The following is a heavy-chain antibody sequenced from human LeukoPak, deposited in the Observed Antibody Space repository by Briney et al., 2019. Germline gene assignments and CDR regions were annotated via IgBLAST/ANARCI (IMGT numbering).Heavy chain of an antibody. V-gene: IGHV6-1*01. J-gene: IGHJ5*02. Sequence: SQTLSLTCAISGDSVSSNSVTWNWIRQSPSRGLEWLGRTYYRSTWYNDYAVSVRGRITVNPDTSKNQFSLHLNSVTPEDTAIYYCARRLTQYDCFDPWGQGILVSVSS. CDR2: TYYRSTWYN. D-gene: IGHD2-2*01. CDR1: GDSVSSNSVT. CDR3: ARRLTQYDCFDP.